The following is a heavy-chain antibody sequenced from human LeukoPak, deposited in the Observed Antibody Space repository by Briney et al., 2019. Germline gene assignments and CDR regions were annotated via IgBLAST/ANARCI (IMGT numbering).Heavy chain of an antibody. CDR2: IYYSGST. CDR1: GGSISSGDYY. Sequence: SETLSLTCTVSGGSISSGDYYWSWIRQPPGKGLEWIGYIYYSGSTYYNPSLKSRVTISVDTSKNQFSLKLSSVTAADTAVYYCARSHAARPVPFDYWGQGTLVTVSS. J-gene: IGHJ4*02. V-gene: IGHV4-30-4*08. CDR3: ARSHAARPVPFDY. D-gene: IGHD6-6*01.